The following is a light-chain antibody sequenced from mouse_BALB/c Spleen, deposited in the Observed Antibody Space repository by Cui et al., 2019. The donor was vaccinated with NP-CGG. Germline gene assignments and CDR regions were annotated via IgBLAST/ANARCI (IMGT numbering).Light chain of an antibody. Sequence: QAVVTQESALTTSPGETVTLTCRSSTGAVTTSNYANWVQEKPDNLFNGLIGGTSNRAPGVPARFSGSLIGDKAALTITGSQTEDEAIYFCALWYSNHWVFGGGTKLTVL. CDR2: GTS. CDR1: TGAVTTSNY. V-gene: IGLV1*01. CDR3: ALWYSNHWV. J-gene: IGLJ1*01.